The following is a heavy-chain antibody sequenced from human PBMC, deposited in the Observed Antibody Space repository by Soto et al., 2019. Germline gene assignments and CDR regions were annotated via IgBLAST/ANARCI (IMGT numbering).Heavy chain of an antibody. CDR1: GATLDTFINYG. D-gene: IGHD5-12*01. CDR2: IIPVFGAA. CDR3: ARGPATKILVRMYAALAM. J-gene: IGHJ3*01. V-gene: IGHV1-69*12. Sequence: QVQLVQSGAEVKKPGSSVRVSCKASGATLDTFINYGITWVRQAPGQGLEWVGGIIPVFGAANHAQKFQGRVTISADDSTRAVNLKLSTLRSEDTGVYYCARGPATKILVRMYAALAMWGQGTMVTVSS.